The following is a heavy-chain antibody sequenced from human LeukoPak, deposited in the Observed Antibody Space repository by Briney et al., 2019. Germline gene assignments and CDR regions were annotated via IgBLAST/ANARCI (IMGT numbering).Heavy chain of an antibody. D-gene: IGHD6-6*01. Sequence: GESLKISCKASGFRISNYWIGWVRQMPGEGLEWMGIIYAGDSGTRYSPSFEGQVTVSADKSINTAYMEWGSLKASDTAMYYCARLEYSSSSGAFDIWGQGTMVTVSS. CDR2: IYAGDSGT. CDR3: ARLEYSSSSGAFDI. J-gene: IGHJ3*02. V-gene: IGHV5-51*01. CDR1: GFRISNYW.